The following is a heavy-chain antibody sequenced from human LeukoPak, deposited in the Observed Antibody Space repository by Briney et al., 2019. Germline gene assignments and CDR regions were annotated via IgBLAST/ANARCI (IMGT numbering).Heavy chain of an antibody. CDR1: GYTFTSYG. J-gene: IGHJ4*02. V-gene: IGHV1-18*01. D-gene: IGHD1-26*01. CDR2: ISAYNGNT. Sequence: GASVKVSCKASGYTFTSYGISWVRQAPGQGLEWMGWISAYNGNTNYAQKPQGRVTMTTDTSTSTAYMELRSLRSDDTAVYYWARGRLNRVGATGGMTDYWGQGTLVTVSS. CDR3: ARGRLNRVGATGGMTDY.